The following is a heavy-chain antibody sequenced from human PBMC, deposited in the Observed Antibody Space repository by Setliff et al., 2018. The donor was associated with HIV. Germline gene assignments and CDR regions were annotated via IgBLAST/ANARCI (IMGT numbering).Heavy chain of an antibody. D-gene: IGHD3-10*01. CDR3: ARDRTHYYSGSESRPRHYYYMDV. V-gene: IGHV3-30*02. CDR2: IRCDGSNE. CDR1: GFTFSSYG. J-gene: IGHJ6*03. Sequence: PGGSLRLSCAASGFTFSSYGMNWVRQAPGKGLEWVAFIRCDGSNEYYADSVEGRFTISRHSSKNTLYLQMNSLRTEDTAVYYCARDRTHYYSGSESRPRHYYYMDVWGKGTTVTVSS.